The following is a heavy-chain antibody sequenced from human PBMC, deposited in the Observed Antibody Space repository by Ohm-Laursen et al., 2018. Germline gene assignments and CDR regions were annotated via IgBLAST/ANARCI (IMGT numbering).Heavy chain of an antibody. CDR3: ARGSNEYGGLYFPH. CDR2: ISYTGYT. D-gene: IGHD4-23*01. Sequence: TLSLTCTVSGGSFTGHYWSWIRQPPGKGLEWIGHISYTGYTSYKSSLKSRVTISLDTSRKHFSLRLTSLAAADTAVYYCARGSNEYGGLYFPHLGQGTLVTVSS. J-gene: IGHJ1*01. CDR1: GGSFTGHY. V-gene: IGHV4-59*11.